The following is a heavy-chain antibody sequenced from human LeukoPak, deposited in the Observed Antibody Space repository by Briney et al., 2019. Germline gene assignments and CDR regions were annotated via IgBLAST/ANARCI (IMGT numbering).Heavy chain of an antibody. D-gene: IGHD3-22*01. CDR1: GFTFSSYA. CDR2: ISGSGGST. V-gene: IGHV3-23*01. Sequence: PGGSLRLSCAASGFTFSSYAMSWVRQAPGKGLEWVSAISGSGGSTYYADSVKGRFTISRDNSKNTLYLQMNSLRAEDTAVYYCAKGTFDYYDSSGYYSHDYYYYGMDVWGQRTTVTVSS. J-gene: IGHJ6*02. CDR3: AKGTFDYYDSSGYYSHDYYYYGMDV.